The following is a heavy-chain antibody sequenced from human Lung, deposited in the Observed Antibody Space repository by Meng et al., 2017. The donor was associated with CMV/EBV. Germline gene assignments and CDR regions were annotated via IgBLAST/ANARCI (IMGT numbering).Heavy chain of an antibody. CDR2: ITGNGLYI. CDR1: GFTFSDYS. D-gene: IGHD1-20*01. Sequence: GESXKISCTASGFTFSDYSMNWVRQAPGKGLEWVSSITGNGLYIYYADAVKGRFTLSRDNAKNSLYLQINSLRAEDTAVYYCVREMLTEFYNWNSLHYFDYWGQGTLVTVSS. CDR3: VREMLTEFYNWNSLHYFDY. J-gene: IGHJ4*02. V-gene: IGHV3-21*01.